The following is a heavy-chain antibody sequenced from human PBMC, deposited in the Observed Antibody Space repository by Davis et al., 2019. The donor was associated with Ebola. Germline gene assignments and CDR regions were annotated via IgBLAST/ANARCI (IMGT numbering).Heavy chain of an antibody. D-gene: IGHD3-3*01. Sequence: ASVTVSCKASVGTFSSYAINWVRQAPGQGLEWMGLINPSGGSTTYAPKFQGRVTMTRDTSTNTVYMELTGLKSDDTAVYYCARTGFLPFDYWGQGTLVTVSS. CDR3: ARTGFLPFDY. CDR2: INPSGGST. CDR1: VGTFSSYA. J-gene: IGHJ4*02. V-gene: IGHV1-46*01.